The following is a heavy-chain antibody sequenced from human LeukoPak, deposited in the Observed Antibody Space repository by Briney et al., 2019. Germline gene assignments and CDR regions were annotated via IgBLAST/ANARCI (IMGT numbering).Heavy chain of an antibody. CDR2: INHSGST. Sequence: SETLSLTCAVYGGSFSGYYWSWIRQPPGKGLEWIGEINHSGSTNYNPSLKSRVTISVDTSKNQFSLKLSSVTAADTAVYYCASTPVRDYVWGSYRPQGFDPWGQGTLVTVSS. J-gene: IGHJ5*02. V-gene: IGHV4-34*01. CDR3: ASTPVRDYVWGSYRPQGFDP. D-gene: IGHD3-16*02. CDR1: GGSFSGYY.